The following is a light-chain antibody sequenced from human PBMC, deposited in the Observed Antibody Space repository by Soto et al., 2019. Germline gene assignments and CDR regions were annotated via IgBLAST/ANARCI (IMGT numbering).Light chain of an antibody. Sequence: EIVMTQSPATLSVSPGERATLSCRASQSVSSNLAWYQQKPGRAPRLLIYGASTRATGIPARFSGSGSGTEFTLTISSLQSEDFAVYYCQQYNNWPPVFGPGTKVEIK. CDR2: GAS. J-gene: IGKJ3*01. V-gene: IGKV3-15*01. CDR3: QQYNNWPPV. CDR1: QSVSSN.